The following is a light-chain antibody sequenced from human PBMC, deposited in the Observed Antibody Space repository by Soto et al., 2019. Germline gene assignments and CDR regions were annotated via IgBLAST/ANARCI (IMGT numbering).Light chain of an antibody. J-gene: IGKJ1*01. V-gene: IGKV2-28*01. Sequence: DIVMTPSPLSLPVTPGEPASISCRSSQSLLNRNGRNYLDWYLQKPGQSPQLLIYLGSNRASGGPDRLGGGGSGTDFTLKISRWEAQDVGFCYCMQELQAPLTVGQGTKVDMK. CDR1: QSLLNRNGRNY. CDR2: LGS. CDR3: MQELQAPLT.